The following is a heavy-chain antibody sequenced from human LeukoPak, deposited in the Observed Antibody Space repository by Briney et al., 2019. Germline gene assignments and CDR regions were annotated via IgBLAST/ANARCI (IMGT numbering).Heavy chain of an antibody. Sequence: ASETLSLTCTVSGGSISSTTNYWGWIRQPPGKGLEWIGSIYYSGSTQYNPSLKGRVTISLDTSKNQFSLKVNSVTAADTAVYYCAREDFTAAGTSNFDYWGQGTLVTVSS. V-gene: IGHV4-39*07. CDR3: AREDFTAAGTSNFDY. D-gene: IGHD6-13*01. CDR2: IYYSGST. CDR1: GGSISSTTNY. J-gene: IGHJ4*02.